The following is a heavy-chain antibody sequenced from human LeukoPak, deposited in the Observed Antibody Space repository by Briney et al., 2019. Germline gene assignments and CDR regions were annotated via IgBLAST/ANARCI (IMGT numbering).Heavy chain of an antibody. J-gene: IGHJ4*02. CDR3: ARSGNSGFDY. CDR2: IYYSGTT. Sequence: KSSETLSLTCTVSGGSISSSYYWGWIRQSPGKGLEWIGSIYYSGTTYYNPSLKSRVTVSVDTSKNQFFLKLRSVTAADTTVYYCARSGNSGFDYWGQGTLVTVSS. D-gene: IGHD3-10*01. V-gene: IGHV4-39*01. CDR1: GGSISSSYY.